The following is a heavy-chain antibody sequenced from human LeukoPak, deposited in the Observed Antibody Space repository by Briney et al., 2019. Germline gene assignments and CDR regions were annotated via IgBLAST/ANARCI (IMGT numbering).Heavy chain of an antibody. D-gene: IGHD3-9*01. Sequence: GGSLRLSCAASGFTFSSYGMHWVRQAPGKGLEWVGVIWYDGSNKYYADSVKGRFTISRDNSKNTLYLQMNSLRAEDTAVYYCARDAGRYFDWLGYWGQGTLVTVSS. J-gene: IGHJ4*02. CDR3: ARDAGRYFDWLGY. V-gene: IGHV3-33*01. CDR2: IWYDGSNK. CDR1: GFTFSSYG.